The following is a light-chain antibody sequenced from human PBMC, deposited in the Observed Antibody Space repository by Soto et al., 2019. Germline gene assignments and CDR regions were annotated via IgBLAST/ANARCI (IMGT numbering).Light chain of an antibody. Sequence: EIVLTQSPATLSSFPGDRVTLSCRASQAVNTRLAWYQHKPGQAPRLLIYLASSRATGIPDRFSGSGSGTEFTLTISSLQPDDFATYYCQQYSSHSTFGQGTKVDIK. J-gene: IGKJ1*01. CDR3: QQYSSHST. V-gene: IGKV3D-15*01. CDR2: LAS. CDR1: QAVNTR.